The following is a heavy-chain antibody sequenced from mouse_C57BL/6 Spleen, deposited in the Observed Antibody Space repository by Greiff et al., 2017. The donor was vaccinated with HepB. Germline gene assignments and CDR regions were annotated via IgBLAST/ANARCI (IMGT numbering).Heavy chain of an antibody. J-gene: IGHJ2*01. CDR1: GFTFSSYG. CDR2: ISSGGSYT. Sequence: EVKLVESGGDLVKPGGSLKLSCAASGFTFSSYGMSWVRQTPDKRLEWVATISSGGSYTYYPDSVKGRFTISRDNAKNTLYLQMSSLQSEDTAMYYCATRGYYGNYAYVNSWGQGTTLTVSS. CDR3: ATRGYYGNYAYVNS. D-gene: IGHD2-1*01. V-gene: IGHV5-6*02.